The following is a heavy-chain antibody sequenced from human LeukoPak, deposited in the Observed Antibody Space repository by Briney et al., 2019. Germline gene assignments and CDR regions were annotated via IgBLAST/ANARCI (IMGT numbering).Heavy chain of an antibody. V-gene: IGHV4-39*07. CDR3: AREGGYDILTGYYALYY. Sequence: SETLSLTCTVSGGSISSSSYYWGWIRQPPGKGLEWIGSIYYSGSTYYNPSLKSRVTISVDTSKNQFSLKLSSVTAADTAVYYCAREGGYDILTGYYALYYWGQGTLVTVSS. D-gene: IGHD3-9*01. CDR2: IYYSGST. CDR1: GGSISSSSYY. J-gene: IGHJ4*02.